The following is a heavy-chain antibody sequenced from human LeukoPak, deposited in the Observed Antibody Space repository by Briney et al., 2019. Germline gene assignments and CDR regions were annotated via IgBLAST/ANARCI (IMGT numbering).Heavy chain of an antibody. V-gene: IGHV3-23*01. CDR2: ISGSGGST. CDR3: AILGGRAARDY. CDR1: GFNFSSYA. D-gene: IGHD6-6*01. J-gene: IGHJ4*02. Sequence: GGSLRLSWATSGFNFSSYAMSWVRQAPGKGLEWVSAISGSGGSTYYADSVKGRFTISRDNSKNTLYLQMNSLRAEDTAVYYCAILGGRAARDYWGQGTLVTFSS.